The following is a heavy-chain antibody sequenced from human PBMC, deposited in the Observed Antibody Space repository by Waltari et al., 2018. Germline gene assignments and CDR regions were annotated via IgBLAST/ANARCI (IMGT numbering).Heavy chain of an antibody. Sequence: WSWICQHPGKGLEWIGYIYYSGSTYYNPSLKSRVTISVDTSKNQFSLKLSSVTAADTAVYYCARIAGGSYYFDYWGQGTLVTVSS. V-gene: IGHV4-31*02. D-gene: IGHD1-26*01. CDR3: ARIAGGSYYFDY. CDR2: IYYSGST. J-gene: IGHJ4*02.